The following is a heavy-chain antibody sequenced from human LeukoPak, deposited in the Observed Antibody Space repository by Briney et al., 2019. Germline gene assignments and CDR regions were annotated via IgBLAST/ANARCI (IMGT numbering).Heavy chain of an antibody. J-gene: IGHJ5*02. V-gene: IGHV1-69*04. D-gene: IGHD3-22*01. CDR2: TIPILGIA. CDR3: ARGHYYDSSGYYSPPPYNWFDP. CDR1: GGTFSSYA. Sequence: ASVKVSCKAYGGTFSSYAISWVRHAPGQGREWMGRTIPILGIANYAQKFQGRVTITADKSTSTAYMELSSLRSEDTAVYCCARGHYYDSSGYYSPPPYNWFDPWGQGTLVTVSS.